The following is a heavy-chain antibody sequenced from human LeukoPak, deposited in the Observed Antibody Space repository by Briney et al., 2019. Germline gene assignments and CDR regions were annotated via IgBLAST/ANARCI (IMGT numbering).Heavy chain of an antibody. J-gene: IGHJ4*02. Sequence: GGSLRLSCAASGFTFNKYSMNWVRQAPGKGLEWVSYISSSSSTTYYADSVKGRFTISRDNAKNSLYLQMNSLRDEDTAVYYCASSGSYRFDYWGQGTLVTVSS. D-gene: IGHD1-26*01. CDR2: ISSSSSTT. CDR3: ASSGSYRFDY. V-gene: IGHV3-48*02. CDR1: GFTFNKYS.